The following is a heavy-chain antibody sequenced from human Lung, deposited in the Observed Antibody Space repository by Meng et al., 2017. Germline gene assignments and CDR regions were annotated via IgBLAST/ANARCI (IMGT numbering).Heavy chain of an antibody. V-gene: IGHV1-18*01. CDR2: ISAYNGNT. Sequence: ASVKVSCKASGYAFSTYGISWVRQAPGLGLEWMGWISAYNGNTNYAQKFQGRVTMTTDTSTSTAYMELRSLRSDDAAVYYCARDGDSSGYFYGLDVWGQGTTVTVSS. D-gene: IGHD3-22*01. J-gene: IGHJ6*02. CDR1: GYAFSTYG. CDR3: ARDGDSSGYFYGLDV.